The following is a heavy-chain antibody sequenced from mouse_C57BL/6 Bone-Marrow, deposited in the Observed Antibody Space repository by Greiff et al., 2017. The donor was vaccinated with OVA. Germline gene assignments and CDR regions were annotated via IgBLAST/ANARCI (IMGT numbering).Heavy chain of an antibody. CDR3: TTPYYFDY. V-gene: IGHV14-4*01. CDR1: GFTITDDY. CDR2: IDPENGDT. Sequence: VQLQQSGAELVRPGASVTLSCTASGFTITDDYMHWVKQRPEQGLEWIGWIDPENGDTEYAPKFQGKATITADTSSNTAYLQLSSLTSEDTAVYYCTTPYYFDYWGQGTTLTVSS. J-gene: IGHJ2*01.